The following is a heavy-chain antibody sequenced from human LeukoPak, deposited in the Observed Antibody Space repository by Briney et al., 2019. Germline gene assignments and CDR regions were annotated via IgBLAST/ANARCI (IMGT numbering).Heavy chain of an antibody. J-gene: IGHJ6*02. D-gene: IGHD3-22*01. CDR1: GGTFSSYA. CDR2: IIPIFGTA. Sequence: SVKVSCKASGGTFSSYAISWVRQAPGQGLEWMGGIIPIFGTANYAQKFQGRVTITPDESTSTAYMELSSLRSEDTAVYYCARYYYDSRTEYYYYYGMDVWGQGTTVTVSS. CDR3: ARYYYDSRTEYYYYYGMDV. V-gene: IGHV1-69*13.